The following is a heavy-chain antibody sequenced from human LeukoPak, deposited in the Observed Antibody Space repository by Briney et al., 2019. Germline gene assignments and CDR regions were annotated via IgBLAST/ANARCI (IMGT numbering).Heavy chain of an antibody. V-gene: IGHV3-30*18. Sequence: GGSLRLSCAASGFTFSSYGMHWVRQAPGKGLEWVAVISYDGSNKYYADSVKGRFTISRDNSKNTMYLQMNSLRAEDTAVYYCAKVRPAVAYDYYFDYWGQGTLVTVSS. CDR2: ISYDGSNK. D-gene: IGHD3-16*01. CDR1: GFTFSSYG. CDR3: AKVRPAVAYDYYFDY. J-gene: IGHJ4*02.